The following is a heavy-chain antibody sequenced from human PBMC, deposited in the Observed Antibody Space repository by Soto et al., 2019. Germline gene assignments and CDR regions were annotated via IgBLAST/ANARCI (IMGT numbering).Heavy chain of an antibody. Sequence: EVQLVESGGGLVKPGGSLRLSCAASGFTFSAYSMMWVRQAPGKGLEWVSSISNGSTFIYYADSVKGRFTISRDNAKNSLYLQMSSLRVEDTAVYYCATARGPYSSSLPDQGRGYWGQGTLVTVSS. CDR3: ATARGPYSSSLPDQGRGY. V-gene: IGHV3-21*06. D-gene: IGHD6-13*01. J-gene: IGHJ4*02. CDR1: GFTFSAYS. CDR2: ISNGSTFI.